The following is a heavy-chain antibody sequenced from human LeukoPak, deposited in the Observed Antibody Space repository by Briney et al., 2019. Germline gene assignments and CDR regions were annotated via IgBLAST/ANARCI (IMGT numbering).Heavy chain of an antibody. D-gene: IGHD6-13*01. CDR2: MNPNSGNT. J-gene: IGHJ5*02. CDR1: GYTFTSYD. V-gene: IGHV1-8*01. CDR3: ARVRSPYSSSWGRGANWFDP. Sequence: ASVKVSCKASGYTFTSYDINWVRQATGQGLEWMGWMNPNSGNTGYAQKFQGRVTMTRNTSISTAYMELSSLRSEDTAVYYCARVRSPYSSSWGRGANWFDPWGQGTLVTVSS.